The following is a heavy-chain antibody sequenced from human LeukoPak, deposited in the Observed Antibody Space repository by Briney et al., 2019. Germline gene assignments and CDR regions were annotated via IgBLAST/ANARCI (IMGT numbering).Heavy chain of an antibody. CDR1: GFIFSSYS. V-gene: IGHV3-23*01. CDR3: AKAYCSSTSCRYFDY. CDR2: ITGSGGNT. Sequence: GFLRLSCAASGFIFSSYSMSWVRQAPGKGLEWVSVITGSGGNTYYADSVKGRFTISRDNSKNTLYLQMNSLRAEDTAVYYCAKAYCSSTSCRYFDYWGQGTLVTVSS. J-gene: IGHJ4*02. D-gene: IGHD2-2*01.